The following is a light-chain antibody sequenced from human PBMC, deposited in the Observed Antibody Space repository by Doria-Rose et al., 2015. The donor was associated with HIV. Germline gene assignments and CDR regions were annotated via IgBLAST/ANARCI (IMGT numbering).Light chain of an antibody. CDR2: GAS. J-gene: IGKJ1*01. V-gene: IGKV3-20*01. CDR1: QSVSSSY. Sequence: EIVLTQSPGTLSLSPGERATLSCRASQSVSSSYLAWYQQKPGQAPSLVIYGASTRANGIPDRFSGTGSGTEFTLTISRPEPEDFAVFYCQQYGNSPPTFGQGTEVEMK. CDR3: QQYGNSPPT.